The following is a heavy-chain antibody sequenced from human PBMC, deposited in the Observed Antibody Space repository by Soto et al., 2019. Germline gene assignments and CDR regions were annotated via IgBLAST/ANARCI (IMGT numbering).Heavy chain of an antibody. CDR2: IWYDGSNK. J-gene: IGHJ3*02. D-gene: IGHD6-19*01. CDR3: ARAVADRDAFDI. Sequence: GGSLRLSCAASGFTFSSYGMHWVRQAPGKGLEWVAVIWYDGSNKYYADSVKGRFTISRDNSKNTLYLQMNSLRAEDTAVYYCARAVADRDAFDIWGQGTMVTVSS. V-gene: IGHV3-33*01. CDR1: GFTFSSYG.